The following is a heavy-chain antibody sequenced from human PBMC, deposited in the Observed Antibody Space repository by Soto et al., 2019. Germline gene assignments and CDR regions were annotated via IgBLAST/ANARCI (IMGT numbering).Heavy chain of an antibody. CDR3: ARQLIATSGTGWFDY. V-gene: IGHV4-39*01. D-gene: IGHD6-13*01. CDR2: IYYGGNS. CDR1: GGSISSSSYY. Sequence: QLQLQESGPGLVKPSETLSLTCAVSGGSISSSSYYWGWIRQPPGKGLEWIGSIYYGGNSYYSPSLQSRVSISVDTCKNQFSLKLSSVTAADTAVYYCARQLIATSGTGWFDYWGQGTLVTVSS. J-gene: IGHJ4*02.